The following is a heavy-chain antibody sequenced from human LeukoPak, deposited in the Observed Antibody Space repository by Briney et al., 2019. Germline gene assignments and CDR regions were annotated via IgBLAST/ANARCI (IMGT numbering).Heavy chain of an antibody. Sequence: SETLSLTCAVYGGSFSGYYWSWIRQPPGKGLEWIGEINHSRSTNYNPSLKSRVTISVDTSKNQFSLKLSSVTAADTAVYYCARAGQQLVLFDYWGQGTLVTVSS. CDR1: GGSFSGYY. V-gene: IGHV4-34*01. D-gene: IGHD6-13*01. CDR2: INHSRST. J-gene: IGHJ4*02. CDR3: ARAGQQLVLFDY.